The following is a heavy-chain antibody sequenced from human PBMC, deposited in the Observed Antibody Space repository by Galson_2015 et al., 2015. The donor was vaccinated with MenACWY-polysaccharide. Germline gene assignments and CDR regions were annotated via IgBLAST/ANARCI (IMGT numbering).Heavy chain of an antibody. CDR3: ARGHYRA. D-gene: IGHD1-26*01. Sequence: SVKVSCKASGYTFTYNDINWVRQATGQRLEWMGLMNPRSGHTEYAQKFQGRVTMTSNTAISTAYMELTSLRSEDTAVYYCARGHYRAWGQGTLVIVSS. V-gene: IGHV1-8*01. J-gene: IGHJ5*02. CDR1: GYTFTYND. CDR2: MNPRSGHT.